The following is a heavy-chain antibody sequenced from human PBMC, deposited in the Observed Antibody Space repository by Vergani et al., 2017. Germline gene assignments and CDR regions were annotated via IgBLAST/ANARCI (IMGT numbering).Heavy chain of an antibody. D-gene: IGHD3-9*01. CDR3: ATMTSDYDILTGYVADY. CDR2: ISGSGGST. V-gene: IGHV3-23*01. J-gene: IGHJ4*02. Sequence: EVQLLESGGGLVQPGGSLRLSCAASGFTFSSYAMSWVRQAPGKGLEWVSAISGSGGSTYYADSVKGRFTISRDNSKNTLYLQMNSLRAEDTAVYYCATMTSDYDILTGYVADYWGQGTLVTVSS. CDR1: GFTFSSYA.